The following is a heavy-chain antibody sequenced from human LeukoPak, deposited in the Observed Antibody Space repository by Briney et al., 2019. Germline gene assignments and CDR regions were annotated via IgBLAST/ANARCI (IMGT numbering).Heavy chain of an antibody. CDR3: ARERQSGFDY. CDR1: GFTFSTYE. D-gene: IGHD3-10*01. V-gene: IGHV3-48*03. CDR2: ISSSGSTL. J-gene: IGHJ4*02. Sequence: GGSLRLSCAASGFTFSTYEMNWVRQAPGKGLEWVSYISSSGSTLYYADSVKGRFTISRDNPNNSLYLQLNSLRAEDMAVYYCARERQSGFDYWGQGTLVTVSS.